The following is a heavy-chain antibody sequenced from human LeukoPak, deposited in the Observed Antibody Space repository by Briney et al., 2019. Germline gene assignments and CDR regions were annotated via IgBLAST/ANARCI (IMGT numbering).Heavy chain of an antibody. CDR2: ISGSGGST. CDR1: GFTFSSYA. D-gene: IGHD2-8*01. CDR3: AGSYCTNGVCYPYYFDY. J-gene: IGHJ4*02. Sequence: GGSLRLSCAASGFTFSSYAMSWVRQAPGKGLEWVSAISGSGGSTYYADSVKGRFTISRDNAKNSLYLQMNSLRAEDTAVYYCAGSYCTNGVCYPYYFDYWGQGTLVTVSS. V-gene: IGHV3-23*01.